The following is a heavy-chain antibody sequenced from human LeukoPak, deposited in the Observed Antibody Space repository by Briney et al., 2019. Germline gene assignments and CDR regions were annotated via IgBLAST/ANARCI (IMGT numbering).Heavy chain of an antibody. V-gene: IGHV3-21*06. CDR2: ISSTSTYI. CDR1: GFTFRTYS. CDR3: ARIIGISGAYPTDY. D-gene: IGHD1-26*01. J-gene: IGHJ4*02. Sequence: GGSLRLSCAASGFTFRTYSMNWVRQAPGKGLEWVSSISSTSTYIYYADSMKGRFIISRDNARNSLYLEMNSLRAEDTAVYYCARIIGISGAYPTDYWGQGTLVTVSS.